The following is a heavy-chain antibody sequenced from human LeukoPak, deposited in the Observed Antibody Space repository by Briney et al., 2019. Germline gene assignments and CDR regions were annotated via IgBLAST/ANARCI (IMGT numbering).Heavy chain of an antibody. CDR3: ASMVPAAIPYFDY. J-gene: IGHJ4*02. V-gene: IGHV4-4*09. Sequence: PSETLSLTCTVSGGSISSYYWSWIRQPPGKGLEWIGYIYTSGSTNYNPSLKSRVTISVDTSKNQFSLKLSSVTAADTAVYYCASMVPAAIPYFDYWGQGTLVTVSS. D-gene: IGHD2-2*02. CDR2: IYTSGST. CDR1: GGSISSYY.